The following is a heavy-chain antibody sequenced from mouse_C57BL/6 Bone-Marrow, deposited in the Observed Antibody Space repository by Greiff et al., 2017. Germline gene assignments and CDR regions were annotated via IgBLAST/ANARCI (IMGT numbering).Heavy chain of an antibody. CDR2: IYPGDGDT. J-gene: IGHJ4*01. CDR3: ARQLRLYSHAMDY. V-gene: IGHV1-80*01. CDR1: GYAFSSYW. Sequence: VQLQQSGAELVKPGASVKISCKASGYAFSSYWMNWVKQRPGKGLEWIGQIYPGDGDTNYNGKFKGKATLTADKSSSTAYMQLSSLTSEDSAVYFCARQLRLYSHAMDYRGQGTSVTVSS. D-gene: IGHD3-2*02.